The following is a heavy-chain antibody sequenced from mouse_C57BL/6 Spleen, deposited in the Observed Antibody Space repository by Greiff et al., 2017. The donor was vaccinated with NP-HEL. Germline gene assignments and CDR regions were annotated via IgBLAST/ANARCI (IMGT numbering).Heavy chain of an antibody. CDR2: INPGSGGT. Sequence: QVQLQQSGAELVRPGTSVKVSCKASGYAFTNYLIEWVKQRPGQGLAWIGVINPGSGGTNYNEKFKGKATLTADKSSSTAYMQLSSLTSEDSAVYFCARSFDGYFDYWGQGTTLTVSS. V-gene: IGHV1-54*01. CDR1: GYAFTNYL. J-gene: IGHJ2*01. D-gene: IGHD2-3*01. CDR3: ARSFDGYFDY.